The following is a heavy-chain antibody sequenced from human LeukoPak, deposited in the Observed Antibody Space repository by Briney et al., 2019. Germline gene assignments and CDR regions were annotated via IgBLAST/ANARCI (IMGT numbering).Heavy chain of an antibody. Sequence: SETQSLTCTVSGGSISSYYWSWIRQPAGKGLEWIGRIYTSGSTNYNPSLKSRVTMSVDTSKNQFSLKLSSVTAADTAVYYCARAGIAVAGEYYYYGMDVWGQGTTVTVSS. CDR1: GGSISSYY. D-gene: IGHD6-19*01. CDR3: ARAGIAVAGEYYYYGMDV. J-gene: IGHJ6*02. V-gene: IGHV4-4*07. CDR2: IYTSGST.